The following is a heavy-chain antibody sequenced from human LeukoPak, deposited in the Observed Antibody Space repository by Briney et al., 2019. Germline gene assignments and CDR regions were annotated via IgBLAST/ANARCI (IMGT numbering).Heavy chain of an antibody. D-gene: IGHD1-26*01. CDR3: ARVNPGDLLFDY. J-gene: IGHJ4*02. CDR2: IYYSGST. CDR1: GGSISSHY. Sequence: SETLSLTCTVSGGSISSHYWSWIRHPPGKGLEWIGYIYYSGSTNYNPSLKSRVTISVDTSKNQFSLKLSSVTAADTAVYYCARVNPGDLLFDYGGQGTLVTVSS. V-gene: IGHV4-59*11.